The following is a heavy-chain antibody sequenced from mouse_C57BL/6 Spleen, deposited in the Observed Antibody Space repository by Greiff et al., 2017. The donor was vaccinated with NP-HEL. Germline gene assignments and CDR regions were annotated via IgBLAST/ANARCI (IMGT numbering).Heavy chain of an antibody. CDR2: IWRGGST. CDR1: GFSLTSYG. V-gene: IGHV2-5*01. CDR3: AKTGYDSNYVDY. J-gene: IGHJ2*01. D-gene: IGHD2-3*01. Sequence: VKLMESGPGLVQPSQSLSITCTVSGFSLTSYGVHWVRQSPGKGLEWLGVIWRGGSTDYNAAFMSRLSITKDNSKSQVFFKMNSLQADDTAIYYCAKTGYDSNYVDYWGQGTTLTVSS.